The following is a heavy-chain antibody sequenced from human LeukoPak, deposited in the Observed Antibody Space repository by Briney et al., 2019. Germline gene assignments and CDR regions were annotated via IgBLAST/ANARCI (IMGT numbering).Heavy chain of an antibody. CDR1: AYTFTSYY. J-gene: IGHJ4*02. D-gene: IGHD3-3*01. V-gene: IGHV1-46*03. CDR2: INPSGGST. CDR3: ARGAYYDFWSGYPNWDYFDY. Sequence: GASVKVSCKASAYTFTSYYMHWVRQAPGQGLEWMGIINPSGGSTSYAQKFQGRVTMTRDTSTSTVYMELSSLRSEDTAVYYCARGAYYDFWSGYPNWDYFDYWGQGTLVTVSS.